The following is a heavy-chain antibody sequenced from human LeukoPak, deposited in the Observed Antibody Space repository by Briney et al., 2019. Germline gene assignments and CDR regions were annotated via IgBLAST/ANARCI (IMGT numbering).Heavy chain of an antibody. Sequence: GGSLRLSCAASGFTFDNYAMHWVRQAPGKGLEWVSCISWNSGSIGYADSVKGRFTISRDNAKNSLYLQMNSLRAEGMALYYCAKTKRPGHYPDAFDIGREETIVTVSS. CDR3: AKTKRPGHYPDAFDI. V-gene: IGHV3-9*03. CDR2: ISWNSGSI. J-gene: IGHJ3*02. CDR1: GFTFDNYA. D-gene: IGHD1-14*01.